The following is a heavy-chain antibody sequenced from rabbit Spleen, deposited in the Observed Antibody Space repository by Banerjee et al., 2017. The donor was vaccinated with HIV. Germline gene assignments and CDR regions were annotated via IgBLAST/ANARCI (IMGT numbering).Heavy chain of an antibody. Sequence: QSLEKSGGRLVTPGGSLTLTCTVSGIDLSSDAVTWVRQAPGKGLEWIGIVDASGSIYYASWAKGRFTISKTSTTVDLKITSPTTEDTATYFCARGATTATNWYYGMDPWGPGTLVTVS. CDR1: GIDLSSDA. J-gene: IGHJ6*02. CDR3: ARGATTATNWYYGMDP. D-gene: IGHD7-1*01. CDR2: VDASGSI. V-gene: IGHV1S69*01.